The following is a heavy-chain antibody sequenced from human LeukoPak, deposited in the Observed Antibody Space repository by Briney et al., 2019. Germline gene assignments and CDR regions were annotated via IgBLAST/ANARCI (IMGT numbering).Heavy chain of an antibody. D-gene: IGHD3-22*01. CDR3: ARGDLSYDSSGD. Sequence: SETLSLTCAVSGYSITSGYHWGWIRQAPGKGLEWIGSMFHSGSTYYNPSLKSRVTISVDTSKNQFSLKLSSVTAADTAVYYCARGDLSYDSSGDWGQGALVTVSS. V-gene: IGHV4-38-2*01. J-gene: IGHJ4*02. CDR2: MFHSGST. CDR1: GYSITSGYH.